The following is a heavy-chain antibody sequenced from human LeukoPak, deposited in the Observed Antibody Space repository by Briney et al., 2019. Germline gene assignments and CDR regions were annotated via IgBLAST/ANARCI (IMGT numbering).Heavy chain of an antibody. Sequence: ASVKVSCKASGGTFSSYAISWVRQAPGQGLEWMGGIIPIFGTANYAQKFQGRVTITADESTSTAYMELSSLRSEDTAVYYCARVLNWDYDGELDYWGQGTLVTVSS. D-gene: IGHD1-7*01. J-gene: IGHJ4*02. CDR3: ARVLNWDYDGELDY. CDR2: IIPIFGTA. V-gene: IGHV1-69*13. CDR1: GGTFSSYA.